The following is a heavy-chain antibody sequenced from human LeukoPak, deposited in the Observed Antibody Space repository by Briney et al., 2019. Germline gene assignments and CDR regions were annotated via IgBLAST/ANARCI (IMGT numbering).Heavy chain of an antibody. Sequence: PSQTLSLTCTVSGGSISSGSYYWSWIRQPAGKGLEWIGRIYTSGSTNYNPSLKSRVTISVDTFKNQFSLKLSSVTAADTAVYYCARAGYYDAFDIWGQGTMVTVSS. J-gene: IGHJ3*02. CDR1: GGSISSGSYY. CDR2: IYTSGST. V-gene: IGHV4-61*02. CDR3: ARAGYYDAFDI. D-gene: IGHD3-10*01.